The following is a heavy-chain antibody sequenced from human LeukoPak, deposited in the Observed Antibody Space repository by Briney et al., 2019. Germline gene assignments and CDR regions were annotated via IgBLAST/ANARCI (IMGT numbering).Heavy chain of an antibody. CDR3: ARDPRYSSSWYGVFDY. J-gene: IGHJ4*02. CDR2: IWYDGSNK. V-gene: IGHV3-33*01. CDR1: GFTFSSYG. D-gene: IGHD6-13*01. Sequence: PGRSLRLSCAASGFTFSSYGMPWVRQAPGKGLEWVAVIWYDGSNKYYADSVKGRFTISRDNSKNTLYLQMNSLRAEDTAVYYCARDPRYSSSWYGVFDYWGQGTLVTVSS.